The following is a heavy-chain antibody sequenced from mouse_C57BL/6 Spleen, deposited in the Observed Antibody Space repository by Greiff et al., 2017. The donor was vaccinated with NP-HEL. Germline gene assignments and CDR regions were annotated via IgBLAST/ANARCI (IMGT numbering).Heavy chain of an antibody. CDR3: ARRDYYDYDGYYFDY. J-gene: IGHJ2*01. CDR2: IYPGSGST. CDR1: GYTFTSYW. D-gene: IGHD2-4*01. Sequence: VQLQQSGAELVKPGASVKMSCKASGYTFTSYWITWVKQRPGQGLEWIGDIYPGSGSTNYNEKFKSKATLTVDTSSSTAYMQLSSLTSEDSAVYYSARRDYYDYDGYYFDYWGQGTTLTVSS. V-gene: IGHV1-55*01.